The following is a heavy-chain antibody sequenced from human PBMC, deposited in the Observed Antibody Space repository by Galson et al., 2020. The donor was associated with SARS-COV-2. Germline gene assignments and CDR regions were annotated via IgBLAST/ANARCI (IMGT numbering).Heavy chain of an antibody. CDR3: ATYGPYYDTPEDFWYFDL. J-gene: IGHJ2*01. V-gene: IGHV3-30*04. CDR1: GFTFSSYA. Sequence: GGSLRLSCAASGFTFSSYAMQWVRQAPGKGLEWMSIISYDGSNKYYADSVKGRFTISRDNSNNTLYVQMNSLRTEDTAIYYCATYGPYYDTPEDFWYFDLWGRGTLVTVSS. D-gene: IGHD3-22*01. CDR2: ISYDGSNK.